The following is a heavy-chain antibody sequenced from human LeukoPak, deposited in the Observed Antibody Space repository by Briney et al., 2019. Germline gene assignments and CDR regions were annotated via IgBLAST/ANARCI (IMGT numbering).Heavy chain of an antibody. CDR3: TKDVRGGTTDPPDY. CDR1: GVTFNIYA. D-gene: IGHD3-10*02. Sequence: LSGGSLRLSCVASGVTFNIYAMTWVRQAPGGGLQWVSAISNNGGITYYADSVKGRFTISRDNSKNTLYLQMNSLRVDDTAIYYCTKDVRGGTTDPPDYWGQGTPVTVSS. V-gene: IGHV3-23*01. CDR2: ISNNGGIT. J-gene: IGHJ4*02.